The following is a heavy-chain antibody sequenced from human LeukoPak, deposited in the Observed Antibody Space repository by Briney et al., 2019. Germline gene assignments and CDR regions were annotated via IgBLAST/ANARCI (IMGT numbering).Heavy chain of an antibody. CDR2: ISSSGSTI. CDR3: ARDRKWELPLDY. D-gene: IGHD1-26*01. J-gene: IGHJ4*02. CDR1: GFTFSDYY. Sequence: GGSLRLSCAASGFTFSDYYMSWIRQAPGRGLEWVSYISSSGSTIYYADSVKGRFTISRDNAKNSLYLQMNSLRAEDTAVYYCARDRKWELPLDYWGQGTLVTVSS. V-gene: IGHV3-11*01.